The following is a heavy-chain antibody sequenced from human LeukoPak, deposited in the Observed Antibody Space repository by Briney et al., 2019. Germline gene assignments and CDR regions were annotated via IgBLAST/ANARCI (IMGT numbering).Heavy chain of an antibody. Sequence: GGSLRLSCAASGFTFSSYAMSWVRQAPGKGLEWVSLISGSGDSTYYADSVKGRFTISRDNSKNTLYLQMNSLRAEDTAVYYCAKPPYITMIVVVIIEFDYWGQGTLVTVSS. CDR3: AKPPYITMIVVVIIEFDY. CDR2: ISGSGDST. V-gene: IGHV3-23*01. J-gene: IGHJ4*02. D-gene: IGHD3-22*01. CDR1: GFTFSSYA.